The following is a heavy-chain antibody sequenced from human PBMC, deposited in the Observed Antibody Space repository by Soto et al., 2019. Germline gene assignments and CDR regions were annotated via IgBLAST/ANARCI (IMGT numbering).Heavy chain of an antibody. Sequence: ASVKVSCKASGYTFTSYYMHWVRQAPGQGLEWMGIINPSGGSTSYAQKFQGRVTMTRDTSTSTVYMELSSLRSEDTAVYYCAREFRGYDDYGDYYFDYWGQGTLVTVSS. CDR3: AREFRGYDDYGDYYFDY. V-gene: IGHV1-46*03. CDR2: INPSGGST. CDR1: GYTFTSYY. D-gene: IGHD4-17*01. J-gene: IGHJ4*02.